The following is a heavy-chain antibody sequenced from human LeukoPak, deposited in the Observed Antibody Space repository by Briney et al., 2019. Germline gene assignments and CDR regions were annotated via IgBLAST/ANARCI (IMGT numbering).Heavy chain of an antibody. V-gene: IGHV3-30*04. Sequence: GSLRLSCAASGFTFSSYAMHWVRQAPGKGLEWVAVISYDGSNKYYADSVKGRFTISRDNSKNTLYLQMNSLRAEDTAVYYCASLVLGDSSGYYYGDAFDIWGQGTMVTVSS. CDR2: ISYDGSNK. D-gene: IGHD3-22*01. CDR3: ASLVLGDSSGYYYGDAFDI. CDR1: GFTFSSYA. J-gene: IGHJ3*02.